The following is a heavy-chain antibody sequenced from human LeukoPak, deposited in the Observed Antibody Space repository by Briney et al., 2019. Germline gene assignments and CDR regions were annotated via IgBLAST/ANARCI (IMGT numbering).Heavy chain of an antibody. V-gene: IGHV3-53*01. CDR1: GFTVSSNY. D-gene: IGHD6-19*01. CDR3: ARDIRSVAGTAPDY. Sequence: PGGSLRLSCAASGFTVSSNYMSWVRQAPGKGLEWVSVIYSGGSTYYADSVKGRFTISRDNSKNTLYLQVNSLRAEDTAVYYCARDIRSVAGTAPDYWGQGTLVTVSS. CDR2: IYSGGST. J-gene: IGHJ4*02.